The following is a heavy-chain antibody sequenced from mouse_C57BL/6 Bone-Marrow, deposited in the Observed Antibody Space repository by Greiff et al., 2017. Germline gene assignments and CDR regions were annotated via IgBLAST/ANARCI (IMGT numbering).Heavy chain of an antibody. D-gene: IGHD2-5*01. J-gene: IGHJ1*03. CDR1: GYTFTSYW. CDR2: IYPGSGST. Sequence: VQLQQSGAELVKPGASVKMSCKASGYTFTSYWITWVKPRPGQGLEWIGDIYPGSGSTNYNEKFKSKATLTVDTSSSTAYMQLSSLTSEDSAVYYCARTYYSNYWYFDVWGTGTTVTVSS. CDR3: ARTYYSNYWYFDV. V-gene: IGHV1-55*01.